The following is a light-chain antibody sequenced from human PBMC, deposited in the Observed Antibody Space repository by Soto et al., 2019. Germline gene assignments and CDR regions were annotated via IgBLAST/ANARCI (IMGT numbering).Light chain of an antibody. CDR1: SSVRNDS. CDR2: GAS. V-gene: IGKV3-20*01. CDR3: HKYRYGVDT. Sequence: EIVLTQSPGTLSLSPGERATLSCRASSSVRNDSLAWYQQQPGQAPRLLVFGASSRVTGIPDWFSGSGSGTDFSLTISRLEAEDSAVYICHKYRYGVDTFGQGTKLEIK. J-gene: IGKJ2*01.